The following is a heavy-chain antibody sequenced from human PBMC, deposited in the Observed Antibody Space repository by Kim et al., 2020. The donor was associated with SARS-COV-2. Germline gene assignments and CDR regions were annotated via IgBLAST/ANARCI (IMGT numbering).Heavy chain of an antibody. V-gene: IGHV4-39*01. J-gene: IGHJ6*03. D-gene: IGHD5-12*01. Sequence: SETLSLTCTVSGGSIRGSSHYWGWIRQSPGRGPEWIATVYYTGTTYSNPSPKSRVTVSVDTSKNQFSVRLSSVTAADTAVYYCATGYNYFYMDVWGQGTT. CDR3: ATGYNYFYMDV. CDR1: GGSIRGSSHY. CDR2: VYYTGTT.